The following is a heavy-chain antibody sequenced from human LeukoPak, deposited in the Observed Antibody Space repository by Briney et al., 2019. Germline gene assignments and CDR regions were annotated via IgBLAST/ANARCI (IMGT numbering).Heavy chain of an antibody. D-gene: IGHD2-21*02. CDR1: GFTVRSNY. CDR2: IYSGGST. Sequence: PGGSLRLSCAASGFTVRSNYMNWVRQAPGKGLEWVSVIYSGGSTYYADSVKGRFTLSRDNPKNTLYLQMTSLRAEDTAVYYCARAYCGGDCPLWYWGQGTLITVSS. J-gene: IGHJ4*02. V-gene: IGHV3-53*01. CDR3: ARAYCGGDCPLWY.